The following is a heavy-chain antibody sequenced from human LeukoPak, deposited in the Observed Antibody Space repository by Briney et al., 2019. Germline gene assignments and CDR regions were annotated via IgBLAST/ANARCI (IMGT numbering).Heavy chain of an antibody. CDR3: ARGYSSSWFYFDY. J-gene: IGHJ4*02. CDR1: GFTFSSYA. V-gene: IGHV4-59*01. D-gene: IGHD6-13*01. Sequence: GSLRLSCAASGFTFSSYAMSWIRQPPGKGLEWIGYIYYSGSTNYNPSLKSRVTISVDTSKSQFSLKLSSVTAADTAVYYCARGYSSSWFYFDYWGQGTLVTVSS. CDR2: IYYSGST.